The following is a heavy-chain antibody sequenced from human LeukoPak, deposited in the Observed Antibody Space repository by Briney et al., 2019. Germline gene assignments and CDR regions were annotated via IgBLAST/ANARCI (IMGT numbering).Heavy chain of an antibody. Sequence: AGGSLRLSCAASGFIVNNKYMTWVRQAPGKGLEWVADIKQDGSEKYYVDSVKGRFTISRDNAKNSLYLQMNSLRAEDTAVYYCARDDSSGYYYESGFDYWGQGTLVTVSS. CDR1: GFIVNNKY. J-gene: IGHJ4*02. CDR2: IKQDGSEK. D-gene: IGHD3-22*01. V-gene: IGHV3-7*01. CDR3: ARDDSSGYYYESGFDY.